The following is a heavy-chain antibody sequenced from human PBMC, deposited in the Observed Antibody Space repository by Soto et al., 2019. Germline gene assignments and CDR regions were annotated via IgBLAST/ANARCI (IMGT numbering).Heavy chain of an antibody. CDR1: GGSISSYY. CDR2: IYYSGST. CDR3: ARVAVGATKGRWFDP. V-gene: IGHV4-59*01. D-gene: IGHD1-26*01. J-gene: IGHJ5*02. Sequence: PSETLSLTCTVSGGSISSYYWSWIRQPPGKGLEWIGYIYYSGSTNYNPSLKSRVTISVDTSKNQFSLKPSSVTAADTAVYYCARVAVGATKGRWFDPWGQGTLVTVSS.